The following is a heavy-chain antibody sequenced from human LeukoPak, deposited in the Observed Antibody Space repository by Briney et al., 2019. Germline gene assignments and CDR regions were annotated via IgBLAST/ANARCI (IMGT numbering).Heavy chain of an antibody. D-gene: IGHD6-13*01. Sequence: SETLSLTCTVSGGSISSYYWSWIRQPPGKGLEWIGYIYFSGTTKYNPSLESRVTISVDTSKNRFSLKLSSVTAADTAVYYCARRRAEGGSNGHYNWFDPWGQGILVTVSS. V-gene: IGHV4-59*08. J-gene: IGHJ5*02. CDR2: IYFSGTT. CDR3: ARRRAEGGSNGHYNWFDP. CDR1: GGSISSYY.